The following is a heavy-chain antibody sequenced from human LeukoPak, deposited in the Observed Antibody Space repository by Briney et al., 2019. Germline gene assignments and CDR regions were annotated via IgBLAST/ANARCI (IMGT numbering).Heavy chain of an antibody. CDR1: GFTFSSYA. Sequence: GGSLRLSCAASGFTFSSYAMSWVRQAPGKGLEWISYIGGDGIAFYADSVKGRFTASKDDARKSMYLQMNSLRVEDTAVYYCAKDRANWAIDDWGQGTQVTVSS. CDR2: IGGDGIA. V-gene: IGHV3-48*04. CDR3: AKDRANWAIDD. D-gene: IGHD3-16*01. J-gene: IGHJ4*02.